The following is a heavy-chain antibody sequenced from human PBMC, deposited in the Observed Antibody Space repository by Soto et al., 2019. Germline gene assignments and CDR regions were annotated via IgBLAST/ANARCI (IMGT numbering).Heavy chain of an antibody. CDR1: GFTFSTYN. Sequence: EVQMVESGGGLVQPGGSLRLSCAGSGFTFSTYNMDWVRQATGKGLEWISYITNTGETIYYADSVRGRFTLSRDNAKNALFLQKNSLRDEDTAVYYCARDGDRDYDMDVWGQGTTVTVSS. CDR3: ARDGDRDYDMDV. CDR2: ITNTGETI. V-gene: IGHV3-48*02. J-gene: IGHJ6*02.